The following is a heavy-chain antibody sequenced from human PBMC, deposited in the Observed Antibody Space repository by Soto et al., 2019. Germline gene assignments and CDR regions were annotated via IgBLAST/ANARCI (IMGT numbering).Heavy chain of an antibody. Sequence: ASVKVSCKVSGYTLTELSMHWVRQAPGKGLEWMGGFDPEDGETIYAQKFQGRVTMTEDTSTDTAYMELSSLRSEDTAVYYCATDLIIRSSSRTTLYYYYGMDVWGQGTTLTVSS. CDR1: GYTLTELS. J-gene: IGHJ6*02. CDR3: ATDLIIRSSSRTTLYYYYGMDV. CDR2: FDPEDGET. V-gene: IGHV1-24*01. D-gene: IGHD6-6*01.